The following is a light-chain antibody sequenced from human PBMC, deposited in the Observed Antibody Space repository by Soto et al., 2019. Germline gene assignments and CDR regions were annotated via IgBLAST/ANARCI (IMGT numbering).Light chain of an antibody. Sequence: QSVLTQPPSVSGAPGQRVTISCTGSSSNIGAGYDVHWYQHLPRTAPKLLIYGNNNRPSGVPDRFSGSKSGTSASLAITGLQAEDEADYYCQSYDSSLSVVVFGGGTKVTVL. V-gene: IGLV1-40*01. CDR2: GNN. CDR3: QSYDSSLSVVV. CDR1: SSNIGAGYD. J-gene: IGLJ2*01.